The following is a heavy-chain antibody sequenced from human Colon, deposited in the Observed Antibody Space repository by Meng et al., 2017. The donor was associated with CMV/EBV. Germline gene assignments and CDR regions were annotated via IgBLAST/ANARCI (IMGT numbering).Heavy chain of an antibody. D-gene: IGHD6-25*01. Sequence: KTAGYTFTGNYIHWVRQAPGQGLEWMGRINPNSGGTVYSQKFQGRVTMTRDTSINTTYMELSRLRSDDTAVYYCARDGALAAATAADWGHGTLVTVS. V-gene: IGHV1-2*06. J-gene: IGHJ4*01. CDR1: GYTFTGNY. CDR3: ARDGALAAATAAD. CDR2: INPNSGGT.